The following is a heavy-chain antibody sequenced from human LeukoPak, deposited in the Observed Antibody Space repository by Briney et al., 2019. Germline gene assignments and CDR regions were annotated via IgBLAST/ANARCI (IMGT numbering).Heavy chain of an antibody. CDR1: GYTFTTYW. J-gene: IGHJ4*02. Sequence: GESLKISCKGSGYTFTTYWISWVRQMPGKGLEWMGIIYPGDSDPRYSPSFQGQVTISADTSISTAYLQWSSLKASDSAMYYCVRHGPGSSRFGFDNWGQGTLVTVSS. V-gene: IGHV5-51*01. CDR2: IYPGDSDP. D-gene: IGHD6-13*01. CDR3: VRHGPGSSRFGFDN.